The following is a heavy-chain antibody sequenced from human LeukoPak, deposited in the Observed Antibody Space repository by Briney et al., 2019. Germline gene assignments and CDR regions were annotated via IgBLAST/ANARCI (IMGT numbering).Heavy chain of an antibody. D-gene: IGHD6-19*01. CDR1: GFTFIDYD. CDR3: ARGGIQVSGIDEFDY. V-gene: IGHV3-13*01. Sequence: GGSLRLFCAASGFTFIDYDMHWVRQVIGKGLEWVSAIGIRGDTHYSGSAKGRFTISRENAESSLYLQMNSLRAEDTAVYYCARGGIQVSGIDEFDYWGQGTLVTVFS. CDR2: IGIRGDT. J-gene: IGHJ4*02.